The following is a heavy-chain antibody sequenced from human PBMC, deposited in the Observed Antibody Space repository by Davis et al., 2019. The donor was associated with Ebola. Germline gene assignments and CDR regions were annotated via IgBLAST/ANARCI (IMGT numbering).Heavy chain of an antibody. CDR2: ISYDGNEK. CDR3: ARVFMLMRGTPENQFDP. J-gene: IGHJ5*02. V-gene: IGHV3-30*03. CDR1: GFTFSYHG. Sequence: GESLKISCVASGFTFSYHGMHWVRQAPGRGLEWVAVISYDGNEKYHADTVRGRFTISRDNSKDTLYLQMNSLGAEDTAVYYCARVFMLMRGTPENQFDPWGQGTLVTVSS. D-gene: IGHD1-14*01.